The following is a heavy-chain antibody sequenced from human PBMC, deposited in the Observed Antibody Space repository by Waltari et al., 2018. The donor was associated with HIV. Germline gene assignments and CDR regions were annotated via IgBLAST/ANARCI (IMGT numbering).Heavy chain of an antibody. V-gene: IGHV1-2*06. CDR2: LKPSPGNT. D-gene: IGHD2-21*02. J-gene: IGHJ4*02. Sequence: QAQSGPPGPAGRQRGASVDVSSEAAAHTVTSFYYKWVRQAPGLGPEGMGRLKPSPGNTNDAPNYAGRVTMTRDTSVSTTYMEVRSLRSNDTALYYCAGGEAISLTAVPPGYRFDFWGQGTLVPVSS. CDR1: AHTVTSFY. CDR3: AGGEAISLTAVPPGYRFDF.